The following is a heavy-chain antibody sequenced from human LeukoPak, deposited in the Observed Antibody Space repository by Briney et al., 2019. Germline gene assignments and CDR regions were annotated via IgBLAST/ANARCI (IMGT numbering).Heavy chain of an antibody. CDR3: AKDLDSSGWYGEVFDY. V-gene: IGHV3-30*18. CDR1: GFTFSTYN. D-gene: IGHD6-19*01. J-gene: IGHJ4*02. Sequence: PGGSLRLSCAASGFTFSTYNMNWVRQAPGKGLEWVAVISYDGSNKYYADSVKGRFTISRDNSKNTLYLQMNSLRAEDTAVYYCAKDLDSSGWYGEVFDYWGQGTLVTVSS. CDR2: ISYDGSNK.